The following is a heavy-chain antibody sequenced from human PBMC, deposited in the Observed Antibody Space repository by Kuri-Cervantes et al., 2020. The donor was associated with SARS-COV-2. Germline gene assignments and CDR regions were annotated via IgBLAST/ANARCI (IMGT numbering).Heavy chain of an antibody. CDR3: ARWGRGSVLRFLEWSGYGMDV. V-gene: IGHV4-34*01. D-gene: IGHD3-3*01. CDR1: GDSFSGFY. CDR2: INHSGTT. J-gene: IGHJ6*02. Sequence: SETLSLTCALYGDSFSGFYYSWIRQPPGKGLEWIGDINHSGTTNYNPSLESRVTISLDTSKNQFSLKLSSVTAADTAVYYCARWGRGSVLRFLEWSGYGMDVWGQGTTVTVSS.